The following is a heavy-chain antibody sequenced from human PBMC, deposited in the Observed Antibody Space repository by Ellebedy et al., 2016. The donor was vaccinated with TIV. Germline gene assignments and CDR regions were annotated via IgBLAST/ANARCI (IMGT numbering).Heavy chain of an antibody. D-gene: IGHD5-24*01. CDR2: IISNGGST. V-gene: IGHV3-64D*06. Sequence: PGGSLRLSCSASGFTFSRYAMHWVRQAPGKGLEYVSAIISNGGSTYYADSVKGRFTISRDNPKNTMYLQMSSLRTEDTAVYYCVKDRDGYGYFDHWGQGTLVTVSS. CDR1: GFTFSRYA. CDR3: VKDRDGYGYFDH. J-gene: IGHJ4*02.